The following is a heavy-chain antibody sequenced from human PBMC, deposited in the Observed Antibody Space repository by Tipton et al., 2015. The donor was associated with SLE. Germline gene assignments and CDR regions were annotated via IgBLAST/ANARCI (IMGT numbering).Heavy chain of an antibody. CDR2: IYYSGST. CDR1: GGSISSHY. CDR3: ARHVWDWNHFYFDY. V-gene: IGHV4-59*08. D-gene: IGHD1-1*01. J-gene: IGHJ4*02. Sequence: TLSLTCTVSGGSISSHYWSWIRQPPGKGLEWIGYIYYSGSTNYNPSLKSRVTISVDTSKNQFSLKLSSVTAADTAVYYCARHVWDWNHFYFDYWGQGTLVTVSS.